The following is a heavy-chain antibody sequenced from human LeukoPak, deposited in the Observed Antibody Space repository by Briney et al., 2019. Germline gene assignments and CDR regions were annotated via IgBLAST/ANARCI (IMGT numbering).Heavy chain of an antibody. D-gene: IGHD6-6*01. V-gene: IGHV3-74*01. J-gene: IGHJ4*02. CDR1: GFTFSSYW. CDR2: ITSDGSRT. Sequence: GGSLRLSCAGSGFTFSSYWMHWVRQAPGKGLVWVSHITSDGSRTTYADSVKGRFTISRDNAKNTLYLQMNSLRAEDTAVYYCAREFEYSTSTGLDYWGQGTLVTVSS. CDR3: AREFEYSTSTGLDY.